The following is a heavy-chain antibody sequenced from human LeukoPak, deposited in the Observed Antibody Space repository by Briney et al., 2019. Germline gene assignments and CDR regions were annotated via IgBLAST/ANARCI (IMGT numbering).Heavy chain of an antibody. CDR2: ISSSSRYI. V-gene: IGHV3-21*01. CDR3: ARDLDYGDNGFDY. CDR1: GFTFSSYS. J-gene: IGHJ4*02. Sequence: GGSLRLSCAASGFTFSSYSMNWVRQAPGKGLEWVSSISSSSRYIYYADSVKGRFTISGDNAKNSLYLQMNSLGAEDTAVYYCARDLDYGDNGFDYWGQGTLVTVSS. D-gene: IGHD4-17*01.